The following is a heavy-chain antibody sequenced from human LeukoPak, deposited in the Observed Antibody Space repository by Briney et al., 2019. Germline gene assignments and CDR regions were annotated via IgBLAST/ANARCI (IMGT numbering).Heavy chain of an antibody. CDR3: ARVDRVKVRDYYYYYGMDV. Sequence: ASVKVSCKASGGTFSSYAISWVRQAPGQGLEWMGWINPNSGGTNYAQKFQGWVTMTRDTSISTAYMELSRLRSDDTAVYYCARVDRVKVRDYYYYYGMDVWGQGTTVTVSS. D-gene: IGHD1-1*01. CDR1: GGTFSSYA. J-gene: IGHJ6*02. CDR2: INPNSGGT. V-gene: IGHV1-2*04.